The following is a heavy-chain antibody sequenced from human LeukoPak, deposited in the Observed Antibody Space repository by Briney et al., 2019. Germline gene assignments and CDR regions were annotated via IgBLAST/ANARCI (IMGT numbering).Heavy chain of an antibody. CDR2: IHYSEST. Sequence: NPSETLSLTCTVSGGSITSYYWNWIRQPPGKGLEWIGYIHYSESTDYNPSLKTRVTISVDTSKNQFSLNLRSVTAADTAVYYCARDKVPEDYWGQGTLVTVSS. CDR1: GGSITSYY. V-gene: IGHV4-59*01. J-gene: IGHJ4*02. CDR3: ARDKVPEDY.